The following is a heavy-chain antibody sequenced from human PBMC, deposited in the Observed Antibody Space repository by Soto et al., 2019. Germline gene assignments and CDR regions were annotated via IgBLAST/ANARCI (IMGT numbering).Heavy chain of an antibody. J-gene: IGHJ6*02. CDR3: ARVRGGGGWYYYYYGMDV. CDR2: INHSGST. Sequence: QVQLQQWGAGLLKPSETLSLTCAVYGGSFSGYYWSWIRQPPGKGLEWIGEINHSGSTNYNPSLKSRVTISGDTSKNQFSLKLSSVTAADTAVYYCARVRGGGGWYYYYYGMDVWGQGTTVTVSS. CDR1: GGSFSGYY. V-gene: IGHV4-34*01. D-gene: IGHD2-15*01.